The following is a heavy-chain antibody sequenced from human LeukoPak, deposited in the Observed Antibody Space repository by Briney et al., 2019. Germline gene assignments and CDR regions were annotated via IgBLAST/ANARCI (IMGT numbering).Heavy chain of an antibody. CDR2: INHIVST. D-gene: IGHD4-11*01. V-gene: IGHV4-34*01. CDR3: ARSPTQRVTEDY. Sequence: TSETLSLTCAVYGGFFSGYYWSWIRQPPGKGREWLGEINHIVSTNYNPSRKSRVTISVETYKNQFSLKLSSVTAADTAVYYCARSPTQRVTEDYWGQGTLVTVSS. CDR1: GGFFSGYY. J-gene: IGHJ4*02.